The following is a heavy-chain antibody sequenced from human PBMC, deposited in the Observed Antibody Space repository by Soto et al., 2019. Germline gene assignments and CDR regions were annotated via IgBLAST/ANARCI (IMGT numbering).Heavy chain of an antibody. D-gene: IGHD6-6*01. V-gene: IGHV3-23*01. Sequence: EVHLLEFGGGLVQPGGSLRLSCAASGFTFRDHAMTWVRQAPGQGLQYVSSITNTGDNTFYADSVKGRFTISRDNSKNTLYLQMNSLTAEDTAVYSCAKNVLDRRAESWGQGTLVTVSS. CDR1: GFTFRDHA. CDR2: ITNTGDNT. J-gene: IGHJ5*02. CDR3: AKNVLDRRAES.